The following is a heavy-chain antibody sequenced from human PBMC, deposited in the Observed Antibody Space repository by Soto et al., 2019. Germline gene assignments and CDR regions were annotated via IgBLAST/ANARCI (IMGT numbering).Heavy chain of an antibody. J-gene: IGHJ4*02. CDR1: GGSISSGDYY. Sequence: SETLSLTCTVSGGSISSGDYYWSWIRQPPGKGLEWIGYIYYSGSTYHNPSLKSRVTISVDTSKNQFSLKLSSVTAADTAVYYCARMDYYGSGKPNDYWGQGTLVTVSS. CDR3: ARMDYYGSGKPNDY. D-gene: IGHD3-10*01. CDR2: IYYSGST. V-gene: IGHV4-30-4*01.